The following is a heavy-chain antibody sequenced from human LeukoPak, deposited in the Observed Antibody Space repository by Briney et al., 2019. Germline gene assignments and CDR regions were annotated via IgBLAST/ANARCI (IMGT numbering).Heavy chain of an antibody. J-gene: IGHJ4*02. CDR2: ISWNSGSI. CDR1: GFTFDDYA. D-gene: IGHD3-9*01. V-gene: IGHV3-9*01. Sequence: GRSLRLSCAASGFTFDDYAMHWVRQAPGKGLEWVSGISWNSGSIGYADSVKGRFTISRDNAKNSLYLQMNSLRAEDTALYYCAKDSGYDILTGYVGYWGQGTLVTVSS. CDR3: AKDSGYDILTGYVGY.